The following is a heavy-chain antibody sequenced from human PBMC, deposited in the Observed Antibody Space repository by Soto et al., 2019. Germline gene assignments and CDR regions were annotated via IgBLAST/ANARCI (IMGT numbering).Heavy chain of an antibody. D-gene: IGHD3-22*01. V-gene: IGHV3-7*05. CDR2: IKQDGSEK. CDR1: GFTFSSYW. J-gene: IGHJ4*02. CDR3: AREYYDSSGYPYYFDY. Sequence: PGGSLRLSCAASGFTFSSYWMSWVRQAPGKGLEWVANIKQDGSEKYYVDSVKGRFTISRDNAKNSLYLQMNSLRAEDTAVYYCAREYYDSSGYPYYFDYWGQGTLVTVPQ.